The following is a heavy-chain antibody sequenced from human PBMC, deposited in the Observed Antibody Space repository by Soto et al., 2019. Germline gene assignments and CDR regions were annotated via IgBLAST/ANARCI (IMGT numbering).Heavy chain of an antibody. CDR3: TILGGVAASYYYGTDV. D-gene: IGHD2-15*01. Sequence: GESLRLSNTASGFPFVDYAMSWFRQAPGKGLEWVGFIRSKAYGGTTEYAASVKGRFTISRDDSKSIAYLQMNSLKTEDTAVYYWTILGGVAASYYYGTDVWGQGTTVSVAS. CDR2: IRSKAYGGTT. J-gene: IGHJ6*02. V-gene: IGHV3-49*03. CDR1: GFPFVDYA.